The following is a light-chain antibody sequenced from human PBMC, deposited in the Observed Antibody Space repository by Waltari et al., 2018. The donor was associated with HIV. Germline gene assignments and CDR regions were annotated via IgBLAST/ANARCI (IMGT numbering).Light chain of an antibody. CDR1: SSNLGSYT. J-gene: IGLJ1*01. Sequence: QSVLTQPPSASGTPGHRVTISCSGSSSNLGSYTVNWYQHLPATAPKLLIFRNSQRPSGVPDRFSASKSGTSASLAISGLQSEDEADYYCAAWDDSLNGYVFGTGTRVTVL. CDR3: AAWDDSLNGYV. CDR2: RNS. V-gene: IGLV1-44*01.